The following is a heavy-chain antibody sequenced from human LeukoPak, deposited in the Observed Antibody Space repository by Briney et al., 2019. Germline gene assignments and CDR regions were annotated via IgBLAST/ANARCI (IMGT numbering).Heavy chain of an antibody. CDR3: ARIPDGTYYDFWSGDHWYFDL. CDR1: GGSISSYY. V-gene: IGHV4-59*01. J-gene: IGHJ2*01. CDR2: IYYSGST. Sequence: PSETLSLTRTVSGGSISSYYWSWIREPPGKGREWIGYIYYSGSTNYNHSLKSRVTISVDTSKNQFSLKLSSVTAADTAVYYCARIPDGTYYDFWSGDHWYFDLWGRGTLVTVSS. D-gene: IGHD3-3*01.